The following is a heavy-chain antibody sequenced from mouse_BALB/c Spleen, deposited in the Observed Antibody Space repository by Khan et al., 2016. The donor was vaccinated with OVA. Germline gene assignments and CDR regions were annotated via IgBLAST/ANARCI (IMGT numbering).Heavy chain of an antibody. CDR2: ISYSGVT. J-gene: IGHJ2*01. Sequence: EVQLQESGPGLVKPSQSLSLTCTVTGYSITSGYAWNWIRQFPGNKLEWMGYISYSGVTSYTPSLKSRISITRDTSKNQFFLQLTSVTTEDTATYYCARGNYYGYYFDDWGQGTTLTVSS. D-gene: IGHD1-1*01. V-gene: IGHV3-2*02. CDR3: ARGNYYGYYFDD. CDR1: GYSITSGYA.